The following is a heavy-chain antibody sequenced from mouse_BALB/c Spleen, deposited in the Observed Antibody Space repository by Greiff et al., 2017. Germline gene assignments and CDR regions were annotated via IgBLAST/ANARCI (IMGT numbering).Heavy chain of an antibody. V-gene: IGHV2-9*02. J-gene: IGHJ3*01. CDR3: ARVGYDGFAY. D-gene: IGHD2-14*01. CDR2: IWAGGST. CDR1: GFSLTSYG. Sequence: VMLVESGPGLVAPSQSLSITCTVSGFSLTSYGVHWVRQPPGKGLEWLGVIWAGGSTNYNSALMSRLSISKDNAKSQVFLKLNSLQTDDTAMYYCARVGYDGFAYWGQGTLVTVSA.